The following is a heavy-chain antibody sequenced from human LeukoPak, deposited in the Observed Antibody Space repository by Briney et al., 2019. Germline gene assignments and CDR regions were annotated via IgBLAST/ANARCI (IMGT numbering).Heavy chain of an antibody. CDR2: INHSGST. J-gene: IGHJ3*02. V-gene: IGHV4-34*01. Sequence: SETLSLTCAVYGGSFSGYYWSWIRQPPGKGLEWIGEINHSGSTNYNPSLKSRVTISVDTSKNQFSLKLSSVTAADTAVYYCASLQGYYGSGSYKTYDAFDIWGQGTMVTVSS. CDR1: GGSFSGYY. CDR3: ASLQGYYGSGSYKTYDAFDI. D-gene: IGHD3-10*01.